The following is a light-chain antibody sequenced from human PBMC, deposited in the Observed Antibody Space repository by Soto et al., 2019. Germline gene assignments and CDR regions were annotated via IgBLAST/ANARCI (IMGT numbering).Light chain of an antibody. CDR2: GIS. CDR1: QSVSGTY. CDR3: QRYDSAQWT. J-gene: IGKJ1*01. V-gene: IGKV3-20*01. Sequence: ENVLTQSPGILSLSPGERATLSCRASQSVSGTYLAWYQQKPGQAPRLLIYGISTRATGVPDRFSASGSGTDFTFTISRLEPEDFAMYYCQRYDSAQWTFGQGTKVEI.